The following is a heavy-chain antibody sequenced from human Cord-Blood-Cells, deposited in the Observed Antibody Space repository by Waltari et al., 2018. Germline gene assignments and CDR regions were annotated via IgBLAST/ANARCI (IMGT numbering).Heavy chain of an antibody. J-gene: IGHJ4*02. CDR3: ARQRSIAAAGDY. D-gene: IGHD6-13*01. V-gene: IGHV5-51*01. CDR1: GYRFTSYW. Sequence: EVQLVQSGAEVKKPGESLKISFKGSGYRFTSYWIGWAGQMPGKGLEWRGLIYPGVSDTRYSPSFQGQVTISADKSISTAYLQWSSLKASDTAMYYCARQRSIAAAGDYWGQGTLVTVSS. CDR2: IYPGVSDT.